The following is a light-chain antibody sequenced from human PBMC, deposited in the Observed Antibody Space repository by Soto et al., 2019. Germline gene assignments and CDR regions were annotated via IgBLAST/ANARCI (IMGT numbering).Light chain of an antibody. V-gene: IGLV6-57*04. Sequence: NFMLTQPHSVSGSPGKTVIISCTRSSGSIASNFVQWYQQRPGSAPTTVIYEDNERPSGVPDRFSGSVDSSSNSASLTISGLKTEDEADYYCQSYSTSNPWVVGGGTKLTVL. CDR3: QSYSTSNPWV. J-gene: IGLJ3*02. CDR1: SGSIASNF. CDR2: EDN.